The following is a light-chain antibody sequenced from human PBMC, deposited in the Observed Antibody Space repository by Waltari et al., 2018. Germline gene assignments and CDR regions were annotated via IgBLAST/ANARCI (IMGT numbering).Light chain of an antibody. CDR1: QVIDNY. CDR3: QQAYKFPYT. J-gene: IGKJ2*01. CDR2: RAS. V-gene: IGKV1-16*01. Sequence: DIQMTQSQSSLSVSVGERVTNPFHASQVIDNYLNWFQQKPGEAPKLLIYRASTLESGTPSRFSGGGSGTYFTLTIGSLQPEDFATYHCQQAYKFPYTFGQGTKVEIK.